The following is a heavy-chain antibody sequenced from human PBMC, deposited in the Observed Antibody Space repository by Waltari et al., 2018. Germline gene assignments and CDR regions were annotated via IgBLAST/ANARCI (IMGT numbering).Heavy chain of an antibody. CDR1: GGSLSSYY. J-gene: IGHJ4*02. CDR3: ARADTAMLYFDY. D-gene: IGHD5-18*01. V-gene: IGHV4-59*01. Sequence: QVQLQESGPGLVKPSETLSLTCTVSGGSLSSYYWSWIRQPPGKGLEWIGYIYYSGSTNYNPSLKSRVTISVDTSKNQFSLKLSSVTAADTAVYYCARADTAMLYFDYWGQGTLVTVSS. CDR2: IYYSGST.